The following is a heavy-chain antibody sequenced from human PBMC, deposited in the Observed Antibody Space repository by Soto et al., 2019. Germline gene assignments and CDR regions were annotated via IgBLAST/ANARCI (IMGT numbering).Heavy chain of an antibody. CDR1: GFTFSSYW. V-gene: IGHV3-7*01. J-gene: IGHJ5*02. CDR2: IKQDGSEK. D-gene: IGHD3-3*01. CDR3: ARDPGVVTIFGVVIIGCFDP. Sequence: EVQLVESGGGLVQPGGSLRLSCAASGFTFSSYWMSWVRQAPGKGLEWVANIKQDGSEKYYVDSVKGRFTISRDNAKNSLYLQMNSLRAEDTAVYYCARDPGVVTIFGVVIIGCFDPWGQGTLVTVSS.